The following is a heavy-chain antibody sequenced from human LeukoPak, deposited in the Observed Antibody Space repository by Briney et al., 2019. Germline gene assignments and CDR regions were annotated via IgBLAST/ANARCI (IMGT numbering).Heavy chain of an antibody. V-gene: IGHV1-8*01. CDR3: ARVRVDPDGYENCDY. J-gene: IGHJ4*02. CDR1: GYTFTSYD. Sequence: ASVKVSCKASGYTFTSYDINWVRQATGRGLEWMGWTNPNSGNTGYAQKFQGRVTMTRNTSISTAYMELSSLRSEDTAVYYCARVRVDPDGYENCDYWGQGTLVTVSS. CDR2: TNPNSGNT. D-gene: IGHD5-12*01.